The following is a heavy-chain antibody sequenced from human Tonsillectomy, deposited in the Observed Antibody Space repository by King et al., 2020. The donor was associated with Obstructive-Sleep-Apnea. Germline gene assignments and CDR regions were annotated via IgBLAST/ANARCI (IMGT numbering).Heavy chain of an antibody. V-gene: IGHV4-39*07. CDR1: GGSISSSSYY. J-gene: IGHJ5*02. CDR3: ARVPYITGWSGWFDP. CDR2: IYYSGST. D-gene: IGHD6-19*01. Sequence: QLQESGPGLVKPSETLSLTCTVSGGSISSSSYYWGWFRQPPGKGLEWIGSIYYSGSTNYNPSLKSRVTISIDTSNNQFSLKLSSVTAADTAVYYCARVPYITGWSGWFDPWGQGTLVTVSS.